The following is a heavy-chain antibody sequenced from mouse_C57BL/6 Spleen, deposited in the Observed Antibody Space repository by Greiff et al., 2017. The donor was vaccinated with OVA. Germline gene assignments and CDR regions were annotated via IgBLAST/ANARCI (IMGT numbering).Heavy chain of an antibody. CDR3: ARHEGYYAMDY. Sequence: EVKLVESGGDLVKPGGSLKLSCAASGFTFSSYGMSWVRQTPDQRLEWVATISSGGSYTYYPDSVTGRFTISRYNAKNTLYLQMSRMKSEDTAMYYCARHEGYYAMDYWGQGTSVTVSS. CDR2: ISSGGSYT. CDR1: GFTFSSYG. V-gene: IGHV5-6*01. J-gene: IGHJ4*01.